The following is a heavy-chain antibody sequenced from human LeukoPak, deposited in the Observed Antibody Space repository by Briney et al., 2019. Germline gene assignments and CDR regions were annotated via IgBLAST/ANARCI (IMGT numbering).Heavy chain of an antibody. V-gene: IGHV7-4-1*02. CDR2: INTNTGNP. CDR3: ARDPPKGIAAAGTGARGDY. CDR1: GYTFTSYA. Sequence: ASVKVSCKASGYTFTSYAMNWVRQAPGQGREWMGWINTNTGNPTYAQGFTGRFVFSLDTSVSTAYLQISSLKAEDTAVYYCARDPPKGIAAAGTGARGDYWGQGTLVTVSS. J-gene: IGHJ4*02. D-gene: IGHD6-13*01.